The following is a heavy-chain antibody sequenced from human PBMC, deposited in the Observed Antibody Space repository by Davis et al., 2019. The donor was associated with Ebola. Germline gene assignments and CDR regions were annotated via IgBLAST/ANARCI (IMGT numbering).Heavy chain of an antibody. CDR3: ARSIIEVPAALGF. D-gene: IGHD2-2*01. V-gene: IGHV4-34*01. Sequence: MPSETLSLTCSVSGGSFSGHFWSWLRQSPGKGPEWVPDLNHSGNIHYNGPLAGRATTSVDTATHHFSLKLTSVTAADTAVYYCARSIIEVPAALGFWGQGTMVTIS. J-gene: IGHJ3*01. CDR1: GGSFSGHF. CDR2: LNHSGNI.